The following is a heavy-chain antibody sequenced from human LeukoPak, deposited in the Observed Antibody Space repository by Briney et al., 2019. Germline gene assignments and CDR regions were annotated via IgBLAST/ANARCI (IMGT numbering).Heavy chain of an antibody. D-gene: IGHD5-12*01. J-gene: IGHJ4*02. Sequence: GGSLRLSCAASGFTVSSNYMSWVRQAPGKGLEWVSFIYSGGSTYSADSVKGRFTISRDNSKNTLFLQMNSLRAEDTAVYYCATEGYSGYGNFDYWGQGTLVSVSS. CDR2: IYSGGST. V-gene: IGHV3-53*01. CDR1: GFTVSSNY. CDR3: ATEGYSGYGNFDY.